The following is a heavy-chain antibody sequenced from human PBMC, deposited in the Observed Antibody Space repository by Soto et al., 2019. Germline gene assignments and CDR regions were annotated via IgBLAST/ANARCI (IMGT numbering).Heavy chain of an antibody. CDR2: LNPIGGST. V-gene: IGHV1-46*01. Sequence: ASVKVSCKASGYSFTSYYMHWVRQAPGQGLEWMGILNPIGGSTTYAQKFQGRFTISRDNAKKSLYLEINSLRAEDTAVYYCARDCGRCYSGFDSWGQGTLVTVSS. D-gene: IGHD2-15*01. J-gene: IGHJ4*02. CDR3: ARDCGRCYSGFDS. CDR1: GYSFTSYY.